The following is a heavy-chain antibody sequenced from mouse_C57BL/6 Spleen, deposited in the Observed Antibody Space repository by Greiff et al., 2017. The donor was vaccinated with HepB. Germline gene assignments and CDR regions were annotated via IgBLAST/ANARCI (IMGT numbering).Heavy chain of an antibody. CDR2: IYPGSGST. CDR1: GYTFTSYW. Sequence: QVQLQQPGAELVKPGASVKMSCKASGYTFTSYWITWVKQRPGQGREWIGDIYPGSGSTNYNEKFKSKATLTVDTSSSTAYMQLSSLTSEDSAVYYCAREGVTTTPLPMDYWGQGTSVTVSS. V-gene: IGHV1-55*01. CDR3: AREGVTTTPLPMDY. D-gene: IGHD2-2*01. J-gene: IGHJ4*01.